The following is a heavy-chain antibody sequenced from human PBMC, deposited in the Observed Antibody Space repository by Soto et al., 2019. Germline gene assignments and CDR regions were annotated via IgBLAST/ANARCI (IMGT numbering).Heavy chain of an antibody. CDR1: GFTFSSYG. J-gene: IGHJ4*02. Sequence: QVQLVESGGGVVQPGRSLRLSCAASGFTFSSYGMHWVRQAPGKGLEWVAVISYDGSNKYYADSVKGRFTISRDNSKNTPYLQMNSLRAEDTAVYYCAKDEVYSGSYYVPGSFDYWGQGTLVTVSS. CDR3: AKDEVYSGSYYVPGSFDY. V-gene: IGHV3-30*18. D-gene: IGHD1-26*01. CDR2: ISYDGSNK.